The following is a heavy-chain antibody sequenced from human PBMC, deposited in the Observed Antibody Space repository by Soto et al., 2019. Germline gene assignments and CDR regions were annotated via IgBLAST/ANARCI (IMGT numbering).Heavy chain of an antibody. CDR2: IYYSENT. J-gene: IGHJ4*02. CDR3: AREPRLLIWFGDIHD. D-gene: IGHD3-10*01. V-gene: IGHV4-31*03. CDR1: GDSTVSGAYY. Sequence: SETLSLTCTVSGDSTVSGAYYWIWIRQDPGKGLEWIGYIYYSENTFYNPSLRSRVTISVDTSKNQFSLKLGSVTAADTAVYYCAREPRLLIWFGDIHDWGRGTLVTVSS.